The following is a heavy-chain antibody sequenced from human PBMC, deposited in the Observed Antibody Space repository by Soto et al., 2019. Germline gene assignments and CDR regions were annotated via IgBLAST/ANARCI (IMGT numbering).Heavy chain of an antibody. D-gene: IGHD3-3*01. CDR1: GGSISSGDYY. J-gene: IGHJ5*02. Sequence: SETLSLTCTVSGGSISSGDYYWSWIPKPPGKGLEWIGYIYYSGSTYYNPSLKSRVTISVDTSKNQFSLKLSYVTAADTAVYYCARAADYDFWSGEFDPWGQGTLVTVSS. CDR3: ARAADYDFWSGEFDP. V-gene: IGHV4-30-4*01. CDR2: IYYSGST.